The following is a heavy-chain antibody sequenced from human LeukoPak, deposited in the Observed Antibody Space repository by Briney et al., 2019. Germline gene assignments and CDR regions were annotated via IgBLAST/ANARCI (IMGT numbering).Heavy chain of an antibody. D-gene: IGHD3-10*01. Sequence: GGSLRLSCAASEFTFSSYSMNWVRQAPGKGLEWVSSISSSDTYIYHADSVKGRFTISRDNAKNSLYLQMNSLRAEDTAVYYCAKDPSGFGELFQGYFDYWGQGTLVTVSS. CDR2: ISSSDTYI. V-gene: IGHV3-21*04. CDR1: EFTFSSYS. J-gene: IGHJ4*02. CDR3: AKDPSGFGELFQGYFDY.